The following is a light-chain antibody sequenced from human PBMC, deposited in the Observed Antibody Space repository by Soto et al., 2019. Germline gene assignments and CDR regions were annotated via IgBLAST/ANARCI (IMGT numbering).Light chain of an antibody. CDR1: QSISHF. CDR2: GAS. CDR3: QQYTT. V-gene: IGKV1-39*01. J-gene: IGKJ1*01. Sequence: DIEMTQSPSSLSASVGDSVTITCRASQSISHFLNWYQQKPGKAPRVLIYGASTLKGGVPSRFSGSGSGTEFTLTISSLQPDDFATYYCQQYTTFGQGTKVEIK.